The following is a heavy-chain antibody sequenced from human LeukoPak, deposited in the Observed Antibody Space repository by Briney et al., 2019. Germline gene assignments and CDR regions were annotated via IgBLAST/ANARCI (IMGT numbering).Heavy chain of an antibody. J-gene: IGHJ4*02. CDR1: GGTFGSYA. CDR2: IIPIFVTA. V-gene: IGHV1-69*13. Sequence: SVKVSCKASGGTFGSYAFNWVRQAPGQGLEWMGGIIPIFVTANYAQKFQGRVTITADESTSTAYMELTSLISEDTAMYYCARGDPGGFGELIDYWGQGTLVTVSS. D-gene: IGHD3-10*01. CDR3: ARGDPGGFGELIDY.